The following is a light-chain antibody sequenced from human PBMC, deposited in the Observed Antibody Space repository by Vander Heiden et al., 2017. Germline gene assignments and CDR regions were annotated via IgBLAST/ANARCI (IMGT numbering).Light chain of an antibody. J-gene: IGLJ2*01. V-gene: IGLV1-36*01. CDR1: APNIGDNV. CDR3: ASWDDSLNGVV. Sequence: QSVLTQPPSVSEAPGQRVTMSCSGTAPNIGDNVVNWYQQLPGKAPTLLIYFDDLLASGVSDRFSGSRSGTTASLAISGLQSEDEADYYCASWDDSLNGVVFGGGTRLTVL. CDR2: FDD.